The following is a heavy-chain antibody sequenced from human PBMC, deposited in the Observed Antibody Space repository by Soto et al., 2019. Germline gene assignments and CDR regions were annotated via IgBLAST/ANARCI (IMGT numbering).Heavy chain of an antibody. CDR3: ARTAAAGKYYYGVDV. D-gene: IGHD6-13*01. CDR1: GYSFTSYW. V-gene: IGHV5-51*01. CDR2: IYPGDSDT. Sequence: PGESLKISCKGSGYSFTSYWIGWVRQMPGKGLEWMGIIYPGDSDTRYSPSFQGQVTISAVKSISTAYLQWSSLKASDTAIYYCARTAAAGKYYYGVDVWGQGTTVTVSS. J-gene: IGHJ6*02.